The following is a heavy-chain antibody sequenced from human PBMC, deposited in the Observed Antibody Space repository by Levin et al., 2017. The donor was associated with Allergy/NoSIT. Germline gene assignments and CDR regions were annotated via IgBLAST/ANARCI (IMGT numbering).Heavy chain of an antibody. CDR1: GFTFDDYA. CDR2: ISWNSGDI. CDR3: VNGFGAPVPSGMDV. Sequence: SLKISCAASGFTFDDYAIHWVRQPPGKGLEWVAIISWNSGDIHYADAVKGRFTISRDNAKNSVHLQMNSLRRDDTAMYYCVNGFGAPVPSGMDVWGPGTTVVVSS. J-gene: IGHJ6*02. D-gene: IGHD3-10*01. V-gene: IGHV3-9*01.